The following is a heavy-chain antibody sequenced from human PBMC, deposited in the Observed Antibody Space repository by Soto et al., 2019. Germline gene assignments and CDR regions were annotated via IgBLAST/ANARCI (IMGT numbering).Heavy chain of an antibody. CDR2: INHSGST. CDR3: ARGKYNWNYVGVHYYYYMDV. V-gene: IGHV4-34*01. CDR1: GGSFSGYY. D-gene: IGHD1-7*01. Sequence: SETLSLTCAVYGGSFSGYYWSWIRQPPGKGLEWIGEINHSGSTNYNPSLKSRVTISVDTSKNQFSLKLSSVTAADTAVYYCARGKYNWNYVGVHYYYYMDVWGKGTTVTVS. J-gene: IGHJ6*03.